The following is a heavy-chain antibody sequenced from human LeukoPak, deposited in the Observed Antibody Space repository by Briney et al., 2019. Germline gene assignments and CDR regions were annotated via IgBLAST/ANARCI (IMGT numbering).Heavy chain of an antibody. D-gene: IGHD5-24*01. Sequence: GGSLRLSCAASGFTFSDYYMSWIRQAPGKGLEWVSYISSSSSYTNYADSVKGRFTISRDNAKNSLYLQMNSLGAEDTAVYYCAREEMATPHDAFDIWGQGTMVTVSS. J-gene: IGHJ3*02. V-gene: IGHV3-11*05. CDR3: AREEMATPHDAFDI. CDR2: ISSSSSYT. CDR1: GFTFSDYY.